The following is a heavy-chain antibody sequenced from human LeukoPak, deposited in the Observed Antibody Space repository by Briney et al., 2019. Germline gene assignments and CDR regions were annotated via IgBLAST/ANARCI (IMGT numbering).Heavy chain of an antibody. J-gene: IGHJ3*02. V-gene: IGHV4-34*01. CDR3: AREKYNYGDNDAFDI. CDR2: INHSGNT. Sequence: SETLSLTCAVYGGSFSGYYWTWIRQPPGKGLEWIGEINHSGNTNYNPSLKSRVTISVDTSKNQFSLKLSSVTAADTAVYYCAREKYNYGDNDAFDIWGQGTMVTVSS. D-gene: IGHD4-17*01. CDR1: GGSFSGYY.